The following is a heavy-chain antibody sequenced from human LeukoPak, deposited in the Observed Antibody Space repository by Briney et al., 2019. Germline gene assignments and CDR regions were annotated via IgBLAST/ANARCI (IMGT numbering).Heavy chain of an antibody. CDR1: GFTFSDYY. CDR2: ISSSGSTI. Sequence: GGSLRLSCAASGFTFSDYYMSWIRQAPGKGLEWVSYISSSGSTIYYADSVKGRFTISRDNAKNSLYLQMNSLRAEDTAVYYCAKEASIVVVPAAMDYWGQGTLVTVSS. J-gene: IGHJ4*02. V-gene: IGHV3-11*01. D-gene: IGHD2-2*01. CDR3: AKEASIVVVPAAMDY.